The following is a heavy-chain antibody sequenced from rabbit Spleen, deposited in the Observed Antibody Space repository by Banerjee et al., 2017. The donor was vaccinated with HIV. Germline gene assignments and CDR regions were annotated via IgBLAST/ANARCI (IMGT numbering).Heavy chain of an antibody. Sequence: QLEESAGGLVQPGGSLKLSCKASGFTLSSFYMNWVRQAPGKGLEWIGYIDPVFGITYYANWVNGRFSISRENAQNTVFLQMTSLTAADTATYFCARDAGTYDYIDGYFNLWGPGTLVTVS. V-gene: IGHV1S7*01. D-gene: IGHD4-2*01. CDR2: IDPVFGIT. J-gene: IGHJ4*01. CDR3: ARDAGTYDYIDGYFNL. CDR1: GFTLSSFY.